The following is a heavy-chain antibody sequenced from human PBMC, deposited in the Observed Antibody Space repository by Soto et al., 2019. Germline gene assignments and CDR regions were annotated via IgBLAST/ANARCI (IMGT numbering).Heavy chain of an antibody. V-gene: IGHV1-8*01. D-gene: IGHD2-8*01. J-gene: IGHJ4*02. CDR2: TNPKSGYT. CDR1: GYTFTNYD. CDR3: ARTAGVLDY. Sequence: QVQLVQSGAEVKKPGASVKVSCKTSGYTFTNYDINWVRQATGQGLEWMGWTNPKSGYTGSAQKFQGRVSMPRDASISPAYMELDSLESEGAAVYYCARTAGVLDYWGQGNLITVSS.